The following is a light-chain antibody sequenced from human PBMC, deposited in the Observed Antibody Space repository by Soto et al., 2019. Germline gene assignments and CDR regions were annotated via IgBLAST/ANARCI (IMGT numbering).Light chain of an antibody. CDR3: QHLNSYPIT. Sequence: QFTHFPSSLSASVCYRVTITSRARQVVSSHLAWHQQKPGEAPKLLIYEVSTLQSGVPSRFSGSGSGTDFTLTISSLQPEDFATYYCQHLNSYPITFGQGTRLEI. J-gene: IGKJ5*01. V-gene: IGKV1-9*01. CDR1: QVVSSH. CDR2: EVS.